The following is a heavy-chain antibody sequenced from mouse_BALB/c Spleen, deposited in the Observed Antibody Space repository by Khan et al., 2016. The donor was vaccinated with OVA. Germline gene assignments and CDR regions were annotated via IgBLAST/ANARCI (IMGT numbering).Heavy chain of an antibody. V-gene: IGHV9-3-1*01. J-gene: IGHJ4*01. CDR3: AREVGYLHAMDY. CDR2: INTYTGEP. CDR1: GYTFTNYG. D-gene: IGHD1-2*01. Sequence: QIQLVQSGPELKKPGETVKISCKASGYTFTNYGMNWVKQAPGKGLKWMGWINTYTGEPTYADDFKGRFAFSLETSASTAYLQINNLKNEDTATYFCAREVGYLHAMDYWGQGTSVTVSS.